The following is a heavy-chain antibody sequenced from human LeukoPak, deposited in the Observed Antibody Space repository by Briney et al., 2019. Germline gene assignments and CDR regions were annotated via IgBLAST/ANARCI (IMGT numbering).Heavy chain of an antibody. V-gene: IGHV3-21*01. Sequence: GGSLRLSCEASGFTFSSYSMNWVRQAPGKGLERVSSVSSSSIYIYYTDSVKGRFTISRDNARNSLYLQMNSLRAEDTAVYYCARETNTSDSSGYIRADVRRDDYWGQGTLVTVSS. CDR1: GFTFSSYS. CDR3: ARETNTSDSSGYIRADVRRDDY. CDR2: VSSSSIYI. D-gene: IGHD3-22*01. J-gene: IGHJ4*02.